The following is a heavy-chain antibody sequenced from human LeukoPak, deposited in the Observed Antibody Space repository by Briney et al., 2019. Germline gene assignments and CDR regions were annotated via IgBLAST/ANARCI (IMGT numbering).Heavy chain of an antibody. CDR2: ISYDGSNK. CDR1: GFTFSSYA. Sequence: PGGSLRLSCAASGFTFSSYAMHWVRQAPGKGLEWVAVISYDGSNKYYADSVKGRFTISRDNSKNTLYLQMNSLRAEDTAVYYCARGGSPGNFDYWGQGTLVTVSS. J-gene: IGHJ4*02. V-gene: IGHV3-30-3*01. D-gene: IGHD1-26*01. CDR3: ARGGSPGNFDY.